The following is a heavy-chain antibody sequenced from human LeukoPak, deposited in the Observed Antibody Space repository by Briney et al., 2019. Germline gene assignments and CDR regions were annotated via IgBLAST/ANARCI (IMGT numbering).Heavy chain of an antibody. CDR2: IYHSGSA. J-gene: IGHJ5*02. CDR3: ARDPRWLTPDCTSTSCYENCFDP. V-gene: IGHV4-38-2*02. D-gene: IGHD2-2*01. CDR1: GYSISSGYQ. Sequence: SETLSFTCAVSGYSISSGYQWAWIRQSPGKGLEWIGSIYHSGSAHYNPSLKSRVTILVETSKNQFSLKLYSATAADTAVYYCARDPRWLTPDCTSTSCYENCFDPWGQGTLVTVSS.